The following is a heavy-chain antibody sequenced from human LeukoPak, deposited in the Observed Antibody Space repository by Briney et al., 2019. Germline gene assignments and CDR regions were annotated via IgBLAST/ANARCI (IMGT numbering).Heavy chain of an antibody. D-gene: IGHD3-22*01. CDR2: VSGSGGNT. CDR3: ACYDSSGSYFDY. CDR1: GFTFSNYA. V-gene: IGHV3-23*01. J-gene: IGHJ4*02. Sequence: PGGSLRLSCAASGFTFSNYAMSWVRQAPGKGLEWGSVVSGSGGNTYYADSVTGRFTISRDNSKNTLYLQMNSLRAEDPGVYSCACYDSSGSYFDYWGPGTLVPVSS.